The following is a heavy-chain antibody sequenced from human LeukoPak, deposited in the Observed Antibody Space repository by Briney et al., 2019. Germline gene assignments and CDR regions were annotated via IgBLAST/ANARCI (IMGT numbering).Heavy chain of an antibody. Sequence: GESLKISCKGSGYSFTSYWIGWARQMPGKGLEWMGIIYPGDSDTRYSPSFQGQVTISADKSISTAYLQWSSLEASDTAMYYCARHHRHITYYGDYGMDVWGQGTTVTVSS. J-gene: IGHJ6*02. CDR2: IYPGDSDT. CDR3: ARHHRHITYYGDYGMDV. V-gene: IGHV5-51*01. CDR1: GYSFTSYW. D-gene: IGHD3-3*01.